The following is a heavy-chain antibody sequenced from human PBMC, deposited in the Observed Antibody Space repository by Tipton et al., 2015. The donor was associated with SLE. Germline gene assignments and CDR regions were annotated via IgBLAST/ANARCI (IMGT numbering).Heavy chain of an antibody. CDR3: ARSMLTTKRVFDY. Sequence: TLSLTCNVSEGSISGHYWSWLRQTPGKRLEWIGFVYYTGRTYYNLSLRSRVTISIDTSKKQFSLSVNSVTAADTAVYYCARSMLTTKRVFDYWGQGTLVTVSS. J-gene: IGHJ4*02. D-gene: IGHD3-16*01. CDR2: VYYTGRT. CDR1: EGSISGHY. V-gene: IGHV4-59*11.